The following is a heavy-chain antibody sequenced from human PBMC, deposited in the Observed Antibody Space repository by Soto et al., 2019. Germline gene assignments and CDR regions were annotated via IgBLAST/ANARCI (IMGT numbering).Heavy chain of an antibody. CDR2: INHSGSA. Sequence: SETLSLTCDVYGGSFSGYIWTWIRQTPGKGLQWIGQINHSGSANYNPSLKSRVTMSVDNSKNQFSLKLNSVTAADTAVYYCARYNAASGTYYFDYWDQGTLVTVSS. J-gene: IGHJ4*02. D-gene: IGHD6-13*01. CDR1: GGSFSGYI. V-gene: IGHV4-34*01. CDR3: ARYNAASGTYYFDY.